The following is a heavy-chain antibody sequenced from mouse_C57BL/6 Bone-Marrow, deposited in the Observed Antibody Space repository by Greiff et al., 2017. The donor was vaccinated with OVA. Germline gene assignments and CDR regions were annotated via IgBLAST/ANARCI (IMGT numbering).Heavy chain of an antibody. D-gene: IGHD1-1*01. Sequence: VKLQQPGAELVMPGASVKLSCKASGYTFTSYWMHWVKQRPGQGLEWIGEIDPSDSYTNYNQKFKGKSTLTVDKSSSTAYMQLSSLTSEDSAVYYCARPYYGSSSLRYFDVWGTGTTVTVSS. J-gene: IGHJ1*03. V-gene: IGHV1-69*01. CDR3: ARPYYGSSSLRYFDV. CDR1: GYTFTSYW. CDR2: IDPSDSYT.